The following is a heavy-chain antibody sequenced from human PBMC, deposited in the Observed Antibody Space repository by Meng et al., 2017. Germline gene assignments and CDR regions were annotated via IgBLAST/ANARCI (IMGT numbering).Heavy chain of an antibody. V-gene: IGHV1-2*06. D-gene: IGHD3-22*01. J-gene: IGHJ5*02. CDR3: ARALIVVANWFNP. CDR2: INPNSGGT. CDR1: GYTFTGYY. Sequence: QVKRVKSGAEVKKPGASVKVSCKASGYTFTGYYMHWVRQATGQGLEWMGRINPNSGGTNYAQKFQGRVTMIRDTSISTAYMELSRLRSDDTAVYYCARALIVVANWFNPWGQGTLVTVSS.